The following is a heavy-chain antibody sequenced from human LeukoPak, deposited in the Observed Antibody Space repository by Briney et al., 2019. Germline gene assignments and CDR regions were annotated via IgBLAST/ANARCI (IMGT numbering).Heavy chain of an antibody. CDR1: GYSFTSYW. V-gene: IGHV5-10-1*01. J-gene: IGHJ3*02. Sequence: GESLKISCKGSGYSFTSYWISWVRQMPGKGLEWMGRIDPSDSYTNYSPSFQGHVTISADKSISTAYLQWSSLRASDTAMYYCARRVAGSYHDAFDIWGQGTMVTVSS. CDR3: ARRVAGSYHDAFDI. D-gene: IGHD1-26*01. CDR2: IDPSDSYT.